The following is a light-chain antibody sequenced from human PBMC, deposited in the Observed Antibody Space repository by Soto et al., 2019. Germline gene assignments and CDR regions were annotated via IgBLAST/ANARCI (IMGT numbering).Light chain of an antibody. V-gene: IGKV3-20*01. J-gene: IGKJ5*01. CDR1: QTSGSNL. CDR3: QLYGISPQ. Sequence: EFVLTQSPGTLSLSPGERATLSCKTSQTSGSNLLAWYQHKPGQAPRLLIYASSNRATGIPDRFSGSTSGPDFTLTINRLEPEDFAVYYCQLYGISPQFGQGTRLAIK. CDR2: ASS.